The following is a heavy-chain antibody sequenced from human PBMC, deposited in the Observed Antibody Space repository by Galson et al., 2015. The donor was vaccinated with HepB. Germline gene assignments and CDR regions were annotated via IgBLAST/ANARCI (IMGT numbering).Heavy chain of an antibody. CDR1: GFSLSTSGMC. CDR3: ARIRGIAVAGTYYYYGMDV. V-gene: IGHV2-70*11. D-gene: IGHD6-19*01. Sequence: PALVKPTQTLTLTCTFSGFSLSTSGMCVSWIRQPPGKALEWLARIDWDDDKYYSTSLKTRLTISKDTSKNQVVLTMTNMDPVDTATYYCARIRGIAVAGTYYYYGMDVWGQGTTVTVSS. CDR2: IDWDDDK. J-gene: IGHJ6*02.